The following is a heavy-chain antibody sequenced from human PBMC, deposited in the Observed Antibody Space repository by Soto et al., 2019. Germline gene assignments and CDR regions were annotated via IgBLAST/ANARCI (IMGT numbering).Heavy chain of an antibody. CDR1: GFTVSSNY. Sequence: PGGSLRLSCAASGFTVSSNYMSWVRQAPGKGLEWVSVIYSGGSTYYADSVKGRFTISRDNSKNTLYLQMNSLRAEDTAVYYCARDSVLRGYSGYDSGSGAFDIWGQGTMVTVSS. CDR2: IYSGGST. D-gene: IGHD5-12*01. CDR3: ARDSVLRGYSGYDSGSGAFDI. V-gene: IGHV3-66*01. J-gene: IGHJ3*02.